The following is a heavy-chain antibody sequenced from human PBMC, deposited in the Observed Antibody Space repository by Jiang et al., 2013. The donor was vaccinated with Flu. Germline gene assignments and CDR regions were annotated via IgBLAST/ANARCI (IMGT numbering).Heavy chain of an antibody. CDR2: GTA. V-gene: IGHV1-69*01. CDR3: ARGDYYDSGGYYYFDY. Sequence: GTANYAQKFQGRVTITADESTSTAYMELSSLRSEDTAVYYCARGDYYDSGGYYYFDYWGQGTLVTVSS. D-gene: IGHD3-22*01. J-gene: IGHJ4*02.